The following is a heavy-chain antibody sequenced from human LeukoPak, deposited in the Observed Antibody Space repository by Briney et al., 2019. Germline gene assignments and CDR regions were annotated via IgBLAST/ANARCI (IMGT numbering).Heavy chain of an antibody. CDR2: IWYDGSNK. CDR3: ASIAAAGPVLDY. Sequence: GGSLRLSCAASGFTFSNYYLHWVRQAPGKGLEWVAVIWYDGSNKYYADSVKGRFTISRDNSKNTLYLQMNSLRAEDTAVYYCASIAAAGPVLDYWGQGTLVTVSS. V-gene: IGHV3-33*08. D-gene: IGHD6-13*01. CDR1: GFTFSNYY. J-gene: IGHJ4*02.